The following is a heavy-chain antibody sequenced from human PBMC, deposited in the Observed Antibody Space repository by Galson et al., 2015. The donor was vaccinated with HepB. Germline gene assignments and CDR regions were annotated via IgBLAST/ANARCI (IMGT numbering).Heavy chain of an antibody. J-gene: IGHJ4*02. Sequence: SPRLSCAASGFTFSDYYMSWIRQAPGKGLEWVSYISSSSSYTNYADSVKGRFTISRDNAKSSLYLQMNSLRAEDTALYYCARNYYGSGSYYRLHFDYWGQGTLVTVSS. CDR2: ISSSSSYT. D-gene: IGHD3-10*01. V-gene: IGHV3-11*06. CDR3: ARNYYGSGSYYRLHFDY. CDR1: GFTFSDYY.